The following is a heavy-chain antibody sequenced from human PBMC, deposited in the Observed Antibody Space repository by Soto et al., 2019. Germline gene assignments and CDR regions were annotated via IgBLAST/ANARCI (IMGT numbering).Heavy chain of an antibody. Sequence: PGESLKISCKGSGYTFTSYWIGWVRQMPGKGLEWMGIIYPGDSDTIYSPSLQGQVTISVDKSINTAYLQWSSLKASDTAMYYCARVYGDFGYWGQGTPVNVSS. J-gene: IGHJ4*02. D-gene: IGHD4-17*01. CDR1: GYTFTSYW. CDR3: ARVYGDFGY. CDR2: IYPGDSDT. V-gene: IGHV5-51*01.